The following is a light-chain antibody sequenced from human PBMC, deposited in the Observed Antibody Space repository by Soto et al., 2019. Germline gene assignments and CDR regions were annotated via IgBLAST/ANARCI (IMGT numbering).Light chain of an antibody. J-gene: IGKJ2*01. V-gene: IGKV1-39*01. Sequence: IHMTQSPSSLSASVGDRITFTCRASQRITTYVNWYQLKPEEAPKLLISTSVTLQRGVPSRFSGSRSGTDLTLPILRLPPEDVATYFWQQTYSTPYNFGPGTKLEIK. CDR3: QQTYSTPYN. CDR1: QRITTY. CDR2: TSV.